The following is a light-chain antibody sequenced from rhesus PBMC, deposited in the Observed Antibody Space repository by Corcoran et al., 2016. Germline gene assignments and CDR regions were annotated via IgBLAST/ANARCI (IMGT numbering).Light chain of an antibody. J-gene: IGKJ1*01. Sequence: DIQMTQSPSSLSASVGDKVTITCRASQGISSWLAWYQQKPGKAPKLLIYKASSLQSGVPSRFSGSGSGTDFTRTISSRQPEDFATYYCLQYSSSPWTFGQGTKVEIK. V-gene: IGKV1-22*01. CDR1: QGISSW. CDR3: LQYSSSPWT. CDR2: KAS.